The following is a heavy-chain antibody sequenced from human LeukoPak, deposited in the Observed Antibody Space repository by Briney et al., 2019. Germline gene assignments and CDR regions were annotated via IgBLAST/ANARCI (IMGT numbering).Heavy chain of an antibody. CDR1: GGSISSSSYY. J-gene: IGHJ4*02. Sequence: SETLSLTCTVSGGSISSSSYYWGWIRQPPGKGLEWIGSIYYSGSTYYNPSLKSRVTISVDTSKNQFSLKLSSVTAADTAVYYCARDLAVAGTSAYDYWGQGTLVTVSS. CDR3: ARDLAVAGTSAYDY. CDR2: IYYSGST. D-gene: IGHD6-19*01. V-gene: IGHV4-39*07.